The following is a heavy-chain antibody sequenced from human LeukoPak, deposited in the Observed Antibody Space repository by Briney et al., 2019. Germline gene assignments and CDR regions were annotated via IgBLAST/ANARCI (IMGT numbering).Heavy chain of an antibody. CDR1: GGSISSGGYY. V-gene: IGHV4-31*03. CDR3: ARDLPTTSKGMDV. Sequence: SETLSLTCTVSGGSISSGGYYWSWIRQHPGKGLEWIGYIYYSGSTYYNPSLKSRVTTSVDTSRNQFSLKLSSVTAADTAVYYCARDLPTTSKGMDVWGQGTTVTVSS. CDR2: IYYSGST. D-gene: IGHD4-17*01. J-gene: IGHJ6*02.